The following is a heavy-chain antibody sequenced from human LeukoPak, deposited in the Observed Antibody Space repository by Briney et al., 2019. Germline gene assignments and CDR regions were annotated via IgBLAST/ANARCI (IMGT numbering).Heavy chain of an antibody. CDR1: GGSIRSYY. J-gene: IGHJ3*02. D-gene: IGHD1-7*01. V-gene: IGHV4-4*07. Sequence: PSETLSLTCTVSGGSIRSYYWSWIRQPAGKGLEWIGRIYTRGSNNYNPSLKSRVTMSVDTSKNQFSLKLSSVTAADTAVYYCARDTGTTVLDAFDIWGQGTVVTVSS. CDR3: ARDTGTTVLDAFDI. CDR2: IYTRGSN.